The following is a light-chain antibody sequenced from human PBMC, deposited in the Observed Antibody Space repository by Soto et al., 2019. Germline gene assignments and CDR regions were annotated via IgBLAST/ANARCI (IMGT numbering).Light chain of an antibody. Sequence: IQFTHSPSTLSASVLYTVTITCRASESISIWLAWYQQKPGKAPNLLINKASSLQSEVPSRFSGSGSGTEFTLTITSLQPDDFGVYYCQQYKSSSTFGQGTKVDIK. V-gene: IGKV1-5*03. CDR3: QQYKSSST. J-gene: IGKJ1*01. CDR1: ESISIW. CDR2: KAS.